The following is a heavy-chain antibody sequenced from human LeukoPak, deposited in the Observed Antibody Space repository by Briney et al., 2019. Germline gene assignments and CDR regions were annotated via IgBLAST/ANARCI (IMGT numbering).Heavy chain of an antibody. D-gene: IGHD2-2*01. Sequence: ASVKVSCKASGGTFSSYAISWVRQAPGQGLEWMGGIIPIFGTANYVQKFQGRVTITADESTSTAYMELSSLRSEDTAVYYCARDTGEYQLLYYGMDVWGQGTTVTVSS. J-gene: IGHJ6*02. CDR1: GGTFSSYA. CDR2: IIPIFGTA. V-gene: IGHV1-69*13. CDR3: ARDTGEYQLLYYGMDV.